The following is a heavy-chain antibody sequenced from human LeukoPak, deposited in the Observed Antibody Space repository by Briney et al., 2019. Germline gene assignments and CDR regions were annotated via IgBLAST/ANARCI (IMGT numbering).Heavy chain of an antibody. J-gene: IGHJ4*02. CDR3: ARDNDCSGGTCFDY. V-gene: IGHV3-48*03. CDR1: GFTFSAYA. Sequence: PGGSLRLSCEASGFTFSAYAMTWVRQAPGEGLEWGSYISSSVNVIYYADSVKARFTISRDNAENSLYLQMNSLRAEDTAVYYCARDNDCSGGTCFDYWGQGTLVTVSS. D-gene: IGHD2-15*01. CDR2: ISSSVNVI.